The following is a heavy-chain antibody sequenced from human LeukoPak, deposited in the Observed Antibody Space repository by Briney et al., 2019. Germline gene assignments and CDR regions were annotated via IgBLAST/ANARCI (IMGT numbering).Heavy chain of an antibody. Sequence: GGSLRLSCAASGFTFSNYGMRWVRQAPGKGLEWVSVISWDDGSTKYYADSVKGRFTISRDNSKNTLYLQMNSPRAEDSAVYYCAKKSVRGGATVSPSDYWGQGTLVTVSS. V-gene: IGHV3-30*18. CDR1: GFTFSNYG. CDR2: ISWDDGSTK. D-gene: IGHD1-26*01. J-gene: IGHJ4*02. CDR3: AKKSVRGGATVSPSDY.